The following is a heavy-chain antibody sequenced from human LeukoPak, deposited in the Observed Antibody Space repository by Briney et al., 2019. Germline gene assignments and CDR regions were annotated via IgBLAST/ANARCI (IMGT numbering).Heavy chain of an antibody. CDR1: GFTFSSYA. J-gene: IGHJ4*02. Sequence: GGSLRLSCAASGFTFSSYAMHWVRQAPGKGLEWVAVISYDGSNKYYADSVKGRFTISRDNSKNTLYLQMNSLRAEDTAVYYCASPTSFSSSLGYWGQGTLVTVSS. V-gene: IGHV3-30-3*01. D-gene: IGHD6-6*01. CDR2: ISYDGSNK. CDR3: ASPTSFSSSLGY.